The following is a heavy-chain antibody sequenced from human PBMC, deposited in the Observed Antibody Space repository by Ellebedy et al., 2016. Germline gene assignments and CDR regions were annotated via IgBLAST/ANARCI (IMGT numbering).Heavy chain of an antibody. Sequence: GESLKISCTGSGFTFSHYGMHWVRQAPGKGLEWVALVWYDGGDKNYADSVRGRFTISKDNAKNTLNLQMNSLRAEDTGVYYCATDGTNSSSWHYLSYWGQGTLVTVSS. CDR3: ATDGTNSSSWHYLSY. J-gene: IGHJ4*02. D-gene: IGHD6-13*01. CDR2: VWYDGGDK. V-gene: IGHV3-33*01. CDR1: GFTFSHYG.